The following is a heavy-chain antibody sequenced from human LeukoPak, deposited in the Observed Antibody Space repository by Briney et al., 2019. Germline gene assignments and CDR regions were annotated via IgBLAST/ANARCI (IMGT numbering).Heavy chain of an antibody. J-gene: IGHJ5*02. D-gene: IGHD2-8*01. Sequence: RGESLKISCQGSGYSFPNYWIGWVRQMPGKGLEYMGIIYPSDSDTRYSSSFQGQVTISADTSNSTAFLQWSSLKASDTAIYYWVRVNAAMLPAIFHSWGEGTLVTASS. CDR1: GYSFPNYW. CDR3: VRVNAAMLPAIFHS. CDR2: IYPSDSDT. V-gene: IGHV5-51*01.